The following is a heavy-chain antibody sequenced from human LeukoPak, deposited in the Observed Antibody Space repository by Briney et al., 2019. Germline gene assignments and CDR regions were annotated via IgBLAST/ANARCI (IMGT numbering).Heavy chain of an antibody. Sequence: PGGSLRLSCAASGFTFSSYAMSWVRQAPGKGLEWVSVIYSGGSTYYADSVKGRFTISRDNSKNTLYLQMNSLRAEDTAVYYCARSTRRYFVYWGQGTLVTVSS. D-gene: IGHD2-15*01. V-gene: IGHV3-53*01. CDR2: IYSGGST. J-gene: IGHJ4*02. CDR1: GFTFSSYA. CDR3: ARSTRRYFVY.